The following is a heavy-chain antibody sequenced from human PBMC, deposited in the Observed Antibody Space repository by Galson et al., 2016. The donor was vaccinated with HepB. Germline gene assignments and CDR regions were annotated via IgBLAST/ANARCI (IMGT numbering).Heavy chain of an antibody. V-gene: IGHV3-9*01. Sequence: SLRLSCAASGFAYDDYGMSWVRQAPGKGLEWVSTISWNSGTIDYADSVKGRFTISRDNAKNSLHLQMNSLRTEDTALYYFAKARGNLNYYQLYGLDVWGQGTPVTVSS. CDR1: GFAYDDYG. CDR2: ISWNSGTI. CDR3: AKARGNLNYYQLYGLDV. D-gene: IGHD2/OR15-2a*01. J-gene: IGHJ6*02.